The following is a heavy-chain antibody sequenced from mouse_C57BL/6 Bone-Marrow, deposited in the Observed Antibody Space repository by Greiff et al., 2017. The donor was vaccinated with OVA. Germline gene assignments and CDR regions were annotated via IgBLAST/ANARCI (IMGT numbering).Heavy chain of an antibody. CDR2: ISYDGSN. Sequence: EVQLQQSGPGLVKPSQSLSLTCSVTGYSITSGYYWNWIRQFPGNKLEWMGYISYDGSNNYNPSLKNRISITRATSKNQFFLKLYSVTTEDTATYYCAREEIYYCGSRRYFDVWGTGTTVTVSS. V-gene: IGHV3-6*01. D-gene: IGHD1-1*01. CDR3: AREEIYYCGSRRYFDV. J-gene: IGHJ1*03. CDR1: GYSITSGYY.